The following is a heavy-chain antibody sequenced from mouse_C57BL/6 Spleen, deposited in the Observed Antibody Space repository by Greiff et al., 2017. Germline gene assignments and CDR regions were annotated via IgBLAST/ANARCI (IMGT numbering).Heavy chain of an antibody. CDR2: INPNNGGT. D-gene: IGHD2-5*01. J-gene: IGHJ2*01. Sequence: EVQLQQSGPELVKPGASVKIPCKASGYTFTDYNMDWVKQSHGKSLEWIGDINPNNGGTIYNQKFKGKATLTVDKSSSTAYMELRSLTSEDTAVYYCARSYYSNYERVNYFDYWGQGTTLTVSS. V-gene: IGHV1-18*01. CDR1: GYTFTDYN. CDR3: ARSYYSNYERVNYFDY.